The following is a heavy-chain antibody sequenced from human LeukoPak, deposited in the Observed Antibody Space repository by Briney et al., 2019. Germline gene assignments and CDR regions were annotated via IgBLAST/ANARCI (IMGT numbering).Heavy chain of an antibody. Sequence: SVKVSCKASGGTFSSYAISWVRQAGGQGLEWMGRIIPILGIANYAQKFHGRVTITADKSTSTAYMELSSLRSEDTAVYYCARELGSSIYYYYGMDVWGQGTTVTASS. CDR2: IIPILGIA. CDR1: GGTFSSYA. J-gene: IGHJ6*02. V-gene: IGHV1-69*04. D-gene: IGHD6-6*01. CDR3: ARELGSSIYYYYGMDV.